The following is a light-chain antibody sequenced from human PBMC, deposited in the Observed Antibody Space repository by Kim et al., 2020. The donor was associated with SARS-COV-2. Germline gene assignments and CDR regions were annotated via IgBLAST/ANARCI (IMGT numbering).Light chain of an antibody. V-gene: IGLV1-47*01. CDR2: SNS. J-gene: IGLJ1*01. CDR1: SSNIGSNY. CDR3: AAWDDSLSVLYV. Sequence: RVTISCSGSSSNIGSNYVYWYQQLPGTSPRLLIYSNSQRPSGVPDRFSGSKSGTSASLAISGLRSEDEADYYCAAWDDSLSVLYVFGTGTKVTVL.